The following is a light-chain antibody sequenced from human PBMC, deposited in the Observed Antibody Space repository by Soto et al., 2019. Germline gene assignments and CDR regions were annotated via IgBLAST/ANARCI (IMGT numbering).Light chain of an antibody. J-gene: IGKJ2*01. Sequence: EIVLTQSPATLSLSPGERATLSCRASQSVSSYLSWYQQKPGQAPRLLIYDASNRATGIPARFSGSWSGTDFTLTISSLEPEDFTVYYCEQRSNWPHTFGQGTKLEIK. CDR3: EQRSNWPHT. CDR2: DAS. CDR1: QSVSSY. V-gene: IGKV3-11*01.